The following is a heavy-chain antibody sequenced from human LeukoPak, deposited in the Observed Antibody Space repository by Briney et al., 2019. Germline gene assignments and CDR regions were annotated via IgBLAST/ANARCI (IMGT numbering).Heavy chain of an antibody. Sequence: SETLSLTCPVSGASISTYYWSWIRQPAGKGLEWIGRMYTSGSTNYNPSLKSRVTMSVDTSKNQPSLKLSSVTAADTAVYFCARDNGGDYWYSDIWGRGTLVTVSS. D-gene: IGHD2-21*01. CDR3: ARDNGGDYWYSDI. CDR2: MYTSGST. J-gene: IGHJ2*01. CDR1: GASISTYY. V-gene: IGHV4-4*07.